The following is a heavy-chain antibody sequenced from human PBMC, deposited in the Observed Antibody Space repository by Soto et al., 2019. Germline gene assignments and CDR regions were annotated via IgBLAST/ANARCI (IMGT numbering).Heavy chain of an antibody. CDR2: INPSGGST. CDR1: GYTFTTYY. Sequence: ASVKVSCKASGYTFTTYYMHWVRQAPGQGLEWMGIINPSGGSTRYAQKFQGRVTMTRDTSTSTVYMELSSMKSEDTAVYYCARGLSYDSSGYYFDYWGQRTLSTVAS. J-gene: IGHJ4*02. CDR3: ARGLSYDSSGYYFDY. D-gene: IGHD3-22*01. V-gene: IGHV1-46*01.